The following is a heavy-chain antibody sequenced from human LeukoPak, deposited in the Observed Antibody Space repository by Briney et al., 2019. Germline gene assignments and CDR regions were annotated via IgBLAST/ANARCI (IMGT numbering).Heavy chain of an antibody. CDR1: SGSISSSNYY. Sequence: SETLSLTCTVSSGSISSSNYYWSWIRQPAGKGLEWIGRISTIGSTNYNPSLNSRVTISIDTSKNQFSLKLSSVTAADTAVYYCARGGTIQLWSTEFDYWGQGTLVTVSS. V-gene: IGHV4-61*02. D-gene: IGHD5-18*01. CDR3: ARGGTIQLWSTEFDY. J-gene: IGHJ4*02. CDR2: ISTIGST.